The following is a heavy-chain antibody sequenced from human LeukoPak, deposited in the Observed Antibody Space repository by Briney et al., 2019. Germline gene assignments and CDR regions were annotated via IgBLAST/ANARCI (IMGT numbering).Heavy chain of an antibody. CDR3: ARDHPLSPLAAFDI. CDR2: SSAYNGNT. V-gene: IGHV1-18*01. J-gene: IGHJ3*02. Sequence: GASVKVSFKSSGYTFTSYGISWVRQAPGQGLEWMGWSSAYNGNTNYTQKLQGRVTMTTDTSTSTAYMELRSLRSDDTAVSYCARDHPLSPLAAFDIWGQGTMVTVP. D-gene: IGHD3-16*02. CDR1: GYTFTSYG.